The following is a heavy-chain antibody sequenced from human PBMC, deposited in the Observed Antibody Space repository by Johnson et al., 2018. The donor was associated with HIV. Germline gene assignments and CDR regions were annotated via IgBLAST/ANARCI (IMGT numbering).Heavy chain of an antibody. CDR1: GFTFSSYW. D-gene: IGHD5-18*01. CDR3: ASGTSKALVLLDALDM. CDR2: IKQDGSEK. J-gene: IGHJ3*02. V-gene: IGHV3-7*02. Sequence: DVQVVESGGGLVQPGGSLRLSCAASGFTFSSYWMSWVRQAPRTGLAWVANIKQDGSEKYSVDSVKGRFTISRDNAKNSLYLQMNSLSAEDTAVYYCASGTSKALVLLDALDMWGQGTKVTVSS.